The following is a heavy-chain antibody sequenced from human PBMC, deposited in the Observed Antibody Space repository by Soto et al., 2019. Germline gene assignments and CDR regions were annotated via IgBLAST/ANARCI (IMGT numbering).Heavy chain of an antibody. J-gene: IGHJ4*02. CDR1: GFKFTSYG. CDR2: ISGFSATI. D-gene: IGHD2-15*01. Sequence: DVNLVHSGGGFVLPGGSLRLSCGASGFKFTSYGMNWVRQSPEKGFEWLAYISGFSATIKYADSVRGRFTVSRDNDINSLYLQLTDLRDDDTAVYYCARGGAARPDNWGQGTLVVVSS. V-gene: IGHV3-48*02. CDR3: ARGGAARPDN.